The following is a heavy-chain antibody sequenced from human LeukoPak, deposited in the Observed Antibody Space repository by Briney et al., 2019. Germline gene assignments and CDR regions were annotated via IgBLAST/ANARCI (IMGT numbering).Heavy chain of an antibody. J-gene: IGHJ6*03. CDR2: ISSSSSYI. Sequence: PGGSLRLSCAASGFTFSSYSMNWVRQAPGKGLEWVSSISSSSSYIYYADSVKGRFTISRDNAKNSLYLQMNSLRAEDTAVYYCARDRGQLWTYYYYYYMDVWGKGTTVTVSS. V-gene: IGHV3-21*01. CDR1: GFTFSSYS. D-gene: IGHD5-18*01. CDR3: ARDRGQLWTYYYYYYMDV.